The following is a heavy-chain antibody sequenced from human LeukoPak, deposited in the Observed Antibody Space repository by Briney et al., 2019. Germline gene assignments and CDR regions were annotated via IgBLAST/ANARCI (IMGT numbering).Heavy chain of an antibody. J-gene: IGHJ4*02. CDR3: AKVMDRDIVATIRLGSQYYFDY. D-gene: IGHD5-12*01. Sequence: PGGSLRLSCAASGFTFSSYWMTWVRQAPGKGLEWVANIKQDGSDKYYVDSVKGRFTISRDNARKSVYLQMNSLRAEDTAVYYCAKVMDRDIVATIRLGSQYYFDYWGQGTLVTVSS. V-gene: IGHV3-7*01. CDR1: GFTFSSYW. CDR2: IKQDGSDK.